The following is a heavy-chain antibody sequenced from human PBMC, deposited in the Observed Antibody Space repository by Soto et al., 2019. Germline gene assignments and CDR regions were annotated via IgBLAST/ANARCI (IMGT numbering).Heavy chain of an antibody. CDR2: ISSSSSYI. CDR1: GFTFSSYS. Sequence: GGSLRLSCAASGFTFSSYSMNWVRQPPGKGLEWVSSISSSSSYIYYADSVKGRFTISRDNAKNSLYLQMNSRRAEDTAVYYCAGHWVGGSSNAFDIWGQGTMVTVSS. J-gene: IGHJ3*02. V-gene: IGHV3-21*01. D-gene: IGHD6-6*01. CDR3: AGHWVGGSSNAFDI.